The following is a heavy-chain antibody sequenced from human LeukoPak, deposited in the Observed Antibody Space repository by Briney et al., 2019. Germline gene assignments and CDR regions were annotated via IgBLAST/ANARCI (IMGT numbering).Heavy chain of an antibody. D-gene: IGHD3-10*02. CDR2: IFGSEDNT. CDR3: AKVRVNLDVDFDY. CDR1: GFRFSTQA. V-gene: IGHV3-23*01. Sequence: GGSLRLSCAASGFRFSTQAMSWVRQAPGKGPQWLSTIFGSEDNTHYADSVKGRFSISRDNSKNTLFPQMNSLRVEDTAIYYCAKVRVNLDVDFDYWGQGTPVTVSS. J-gene: IGHJ4*02.